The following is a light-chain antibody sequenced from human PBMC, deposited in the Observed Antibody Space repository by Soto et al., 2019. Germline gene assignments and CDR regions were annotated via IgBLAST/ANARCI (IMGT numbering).Light chain of an antibody. CDR2: GAS. CDR3: QQYINLWT. CDR1: QSVSSN. V-gene: IGKV3-15*01. Sequence: EIVMTQSPATLSVSPEERVTLSCRASQSVSSNLAWYQQKPGQSPRLLIYGASTRATGIPARFSGSGSGTDFTLTISSLQSEDFAVYYCQQYINLWTFGQGTKVEIK. J-gene: IGKJ1*01.